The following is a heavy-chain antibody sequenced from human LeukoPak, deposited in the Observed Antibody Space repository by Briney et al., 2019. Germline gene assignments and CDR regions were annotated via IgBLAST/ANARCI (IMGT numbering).Heavy chain of an antibody. CDR1: GYTFTSYG. CDR2: ISAYNGNT. V-gene: IGHV1-18*01. Sequence: GASVKVSCKAPGYTFTSYGISWVRQAPGQGLEWMGWISAYNGNTDYAQNFQGRVTMTTDTSTSTAYMGLRSLRSDDTAVYYCARVPRSQQQPYLGVDYWGQGTLVTVSS. J-gene: IGHJ4*02. D-gene: IGHD6-13*01. CDR3: ARVPRSQQQPYLGVDY.